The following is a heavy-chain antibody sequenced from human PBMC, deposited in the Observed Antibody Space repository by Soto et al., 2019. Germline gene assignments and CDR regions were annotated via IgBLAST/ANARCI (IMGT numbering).Heavy chain of an antibody. J-gene: IGHJ4*02. CDR3: ATYDSSGYQGKPFDY. V-gene: IGHV4-30-4*01. D-gene: IGHD3-22*01. Sequence: QVQLQESGPGLVKPSQTLSLTCTVSGGSISSGDYYWSWIRQPPGKGLEWIGYIYYSGSTYYNPSLKSRVTISVDTSKNPFSLKLSSVTAADTAVYYCATYDSSGYQGKPFDYWGQGTLVTVSS. CDR2: IYYSGST. CDR1: GGSISSGDYY.